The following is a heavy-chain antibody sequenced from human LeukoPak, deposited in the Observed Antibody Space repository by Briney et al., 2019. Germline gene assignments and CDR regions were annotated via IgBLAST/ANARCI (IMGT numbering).Heavy chain of an antibody. Sequence: PGGSLRLSCAASGVTLSSYAMSWARQAPGKGLEWVSGISSSGSGGNTYYADSVKGRFTISRDSSKNTLFLHMNTLRAEDTATYYCAKDRTVGASYWYLDLWGRGTLVTVSS. D-gene: IGHD1-26*01. CDR1: GVTLSSYA. V-gene: IGHV3-23*01. CDR3: AKDRTVGASYWYLDL. CDR2: ISSSGSGGNT. J-gene: IGHJ2*01.